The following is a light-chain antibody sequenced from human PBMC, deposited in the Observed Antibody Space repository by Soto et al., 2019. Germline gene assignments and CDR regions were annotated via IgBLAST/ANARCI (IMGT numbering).Light chain of an antibody. V-gene: IGKV3D-20*02. CDR3: QQHINWPLT. J-gene: IGKJ4*01. CDR2: GAS. CDR1: QSVSSSY. Sequence: IVLTQSPGTLSLSPGERATLSCRASQSVSSSYLAWYQQKPGQAPRLLIYGASSRATGIPARFSGSGSGTEFTLTISSLQSEDFALYYCQQHINWPLTFGGGTKVDIK.